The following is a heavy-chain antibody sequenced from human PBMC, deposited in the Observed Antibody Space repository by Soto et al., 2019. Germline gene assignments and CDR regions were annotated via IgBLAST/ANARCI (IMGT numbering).Heavy chain of an antibody. Sequence: QLQLQESCPGLVKPSETLSLTCSVSGGSITSSIYYWGWIRQPPGKGLEWIGSIYYSGSTYYNASLKSRVTISVDTSKNQFSLKLSSVTAADTAVYYCARHYAMTTGTVNFNYWGQGTLVTVSS. CDR2: IYYSGST. D-gene: IGHD4-17*01. V-gene: IGHV4-39*01. CDR1: GGSITSSIYY. CDR3: ARHYAMTTGTVNFNY. J-gene: IGHJ4*02.